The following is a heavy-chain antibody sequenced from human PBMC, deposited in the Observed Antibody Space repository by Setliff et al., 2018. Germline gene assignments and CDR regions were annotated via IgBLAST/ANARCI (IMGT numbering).Heavy chain of an antibody. CDR3: ARGRTTANPYYYYYMDV. CDR1: GYTFTNYA. V-gene: IGHV1-3*03. CDR2: INAGNGDT. D-gene: IGHD4-4*01. Sequence: GASVKVSCKASGYTFTNYAIHWVRQAPGQRLEWMGWINAGNGDTKYSQDFQGRVTITRDTSASTAYMDLSSLRSDDMAVYYCARGRTTANPYYYYYMDVWGKGTTVTVSS. J-gene: IGHJ6*03.